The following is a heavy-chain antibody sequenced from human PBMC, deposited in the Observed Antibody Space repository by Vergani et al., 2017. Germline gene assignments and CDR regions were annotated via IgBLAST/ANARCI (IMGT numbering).Heavy chain of an antibody. J-gene: IGHJ4*02. CDR3: AKVEDYYDSSGYHV. Sequence: EVQLLESGGGLVQPGGSLRLSCAASGFTFSSYAMSWVRQAPGKGLEWVSAISGSGGSTYYADSVKGRFTIARDNSKNTLYLQMNSLRAEDTAVYYCAKVEDYYDSSGYHVWGQGTLVTVSS. CDR1: GFTFSSYA. D-gene: IGHD3-22*01. CDR2: ISGSGGST. V-gene: IGHV3-23*01.